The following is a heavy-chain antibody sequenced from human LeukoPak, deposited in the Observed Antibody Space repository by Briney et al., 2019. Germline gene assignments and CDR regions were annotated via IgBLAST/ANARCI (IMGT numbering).Heavy chain of an antibody. D-gene: IGHD3-22*01. CDR1: GVPFTSYW. CDR3: ARARNDYDSNGLSFLDY. CDR2: ISSDGTDT. V-gene: IGHV3-74*01. Sequence: GGCLRLSCAASGVPFTSYWMHWVRQAPGKGLVWVSRISSDGTDTTYAASVKGRFTISRDNAKNTLYLQMNSLRAEDTAVYYCARARNDYDSNGLSFLDYWGQGTLASASS. J-gene: IGHJ4*02.